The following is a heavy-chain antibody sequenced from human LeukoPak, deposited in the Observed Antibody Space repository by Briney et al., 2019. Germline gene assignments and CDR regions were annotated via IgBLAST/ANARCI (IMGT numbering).Heavy chain of an antibody. CDR2: SSSGSTI. D-gene: IGHD2-15*01. V-gene: IGHV3-11*01. J-gene: IGHJ3*02. CDR3: ARGVVVVAATGDAFDI. Sequence: SSSGSTIYYADSVKGRFTISRDNAKNSLYLQMNSLRAEDTAVYYCARGVVVVAATGDAFDIWGQGIMVTVSS.